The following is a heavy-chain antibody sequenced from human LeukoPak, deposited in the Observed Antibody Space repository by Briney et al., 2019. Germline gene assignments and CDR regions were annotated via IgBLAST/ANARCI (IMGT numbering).Heavy chain of an antibody. CDR3: ARVHPNYYDSSGYYMPDGMDV. V-gene: IGHV3-21*01. CDR2: ISSSSSYI. CDR1: GFTFSSYA. D-gene: IGHD3-22*01. J-gene: IGHJ6*02. Sequence: GRSLRLSCAASGFTFSSYAMHWVRQAPGKGLEWVSSISSSSSYIYYADSVKGRFTISRDNAKNSLYLQMNSLRAEDTAVYYCARVHPNYYDSSGYYMPDGMDVWGQGTTVTVSS.